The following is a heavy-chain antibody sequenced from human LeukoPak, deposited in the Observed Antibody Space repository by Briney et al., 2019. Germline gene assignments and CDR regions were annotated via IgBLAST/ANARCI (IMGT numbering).Heavy chain of an antibody. CDR3: AREWYYYDSSGYNFDY. CDR2: ISYDGSNK. J-gene: IGHJ4*02. V-gene: IGHV3-30-3*01. D-gene: IGHD3-22*01. Sequence: GRSLRLSCAASGFTFSSYAMHWVRQAPGKGLEWVAVISYDGSNKYYADSVKGRFTISRDNSKNTLYLQMNSLRAEDTAVYYCAREWYYYDSSGYNFDYWGQGTLVTVSS. CDR1: GFTFSSYA.